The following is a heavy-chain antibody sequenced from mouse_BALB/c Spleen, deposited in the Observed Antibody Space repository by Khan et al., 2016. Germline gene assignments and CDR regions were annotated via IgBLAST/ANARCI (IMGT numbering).Heavy chain of an antibody. Sequence: VQLQQSGPDLVKPGASVKISCKASGYSFSGYYLDWVKQSHEKSLEWIGRVNPNNGGSKYNQKFKGKAILTVDRSSTTAYMELRSLTSEASAVXYCRREAVDCWGEGTSAAVSS. CDR3: RREAVDC. V-gene: IGHV1-18*01. D-gene: IGHD3-1*01. CDR1: GYSFSGYY. CDR2: VNPNNGGS. J-gene: IGHJ4*01.